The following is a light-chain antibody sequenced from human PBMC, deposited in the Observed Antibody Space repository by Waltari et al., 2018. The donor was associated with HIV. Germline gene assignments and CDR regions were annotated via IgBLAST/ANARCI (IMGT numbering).Light chain of an antibody. CDR3: ASYTGRIIPWV. J-gene: IGLJ3*02. V-gene: IGLV2-14*03. CDR1: SSDTGGSND. Sequence: QSALPQPASVSGSPGQSSTISCTGTSSDTGGSNDVSWYQQHTGKPPKVLIYDVITRPSGISDRFSLSKSGNPASLTISGLQAEDESDYYCASYTGRIIPWVFGGGTKLSV. CDR2: DVI.